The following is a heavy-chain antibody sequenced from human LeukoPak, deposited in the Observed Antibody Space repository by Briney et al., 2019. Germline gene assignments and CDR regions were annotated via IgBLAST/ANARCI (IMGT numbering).Heavy chain of an antibody. J-gene: IGHJ4*02. D-gene: IGHD2/OR15-2a*01. V-gene: IGHV3-43*02. CDR1: GFHFRDFS. CDR2: VSGGGDTT. Sequence: PGGSLRLSCAASGFHFRDFSMHWVRQVPGKGLEWVSLVSGGGDTTHYADSVKGRFTISRDNNKNSLFLQMNSLRVGDTAFYYCAKGNNSLSFNFDYWGQGALVTVSS. CDR3: AKGNNSLSFNFDY.